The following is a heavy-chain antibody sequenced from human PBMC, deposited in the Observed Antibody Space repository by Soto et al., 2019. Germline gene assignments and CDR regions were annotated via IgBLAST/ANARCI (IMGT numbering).Heavy chain of an antibody. J-gene: IGHJ4*02. CDR1: GGSIISYY. Sequence: SETLSLTCTVSGGSIISYYCSWGRHPPFKGLEWIGYIYYSGSTNYNPSLKSRVTISVDTSKNQFSLKLSSVTAADTAVYYCAREPIYYGSGSAPFDYWGQGTLVTVSS. CDR3: AREPIYYGSGSAPFDY. D-gene: IGHD3-10*01. V-gene: IGHV4-59*01. CDR2: IYYSGST.